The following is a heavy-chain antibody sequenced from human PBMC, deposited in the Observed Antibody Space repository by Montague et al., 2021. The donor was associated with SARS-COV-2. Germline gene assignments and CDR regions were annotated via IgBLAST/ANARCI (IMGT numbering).Heavy chain of an antibody. CDR1: GGSISSSSYS. J-gene: IGHJ3*02. V-gene: IGHV4-39*01. D-gene: IGHD6-13*01. CDR3: AGPPPGIAAAGTVAAFDI. CDR2: IYYSGST. Sequence: SETLSLTCTVYGGSISSSSYSWGWIRQPPGKGLEWIGSIYYSGSTYYNPSLKSRVTISVDTSKNQFSLKLSSVTAADTAVYYCAGPPPGIAAAGTVAAFDIWGQGTMVTVSS.